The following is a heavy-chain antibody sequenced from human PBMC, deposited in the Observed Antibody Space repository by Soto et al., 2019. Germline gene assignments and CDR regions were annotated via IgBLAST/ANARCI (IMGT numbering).Heavy chain of an antibody. D-gene: IGHD6-13*01. CDR3: ATDLGGIAAAGSFDY. CDR1: GGTFSSYA. V-gene: IGHV1-69*12. Sequence: QVQLVQSGAEVKKPGSSVKVSCKASGGTFSSYAISWVRQAPGQGLEWMGGIIPIFGTANYAQKFQGRVTITADESTSTDEMELSSLRSEDTSVYYCATDLGGIAAAGSFDYWGQGTLVTVSS. CDR2: IIPIFGTA. J-gene: IGHJ4*02.